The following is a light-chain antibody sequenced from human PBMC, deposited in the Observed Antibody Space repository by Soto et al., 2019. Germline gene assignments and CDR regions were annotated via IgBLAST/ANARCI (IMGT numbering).Light chain of an antibody. Sequence: DIQMTQSPSTLSASDGESVTITCRASQNIRNWLAWYQQKPGKAPNPLIYDASSLKSGVPARFSGSGSGTEFTLTISSLQPDDFATYYCQQYNSYTWTFGQVTKVDVK. CDR3: QQYNSYTWT. V-gene: IGKV1-5*01. CDR2: DAS. J-gene: IGKJ1*01. CDR1: QNIRNW.